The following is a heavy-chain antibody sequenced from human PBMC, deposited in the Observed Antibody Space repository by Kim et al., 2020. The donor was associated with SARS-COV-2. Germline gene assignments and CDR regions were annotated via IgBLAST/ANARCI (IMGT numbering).Heavy chain of an antibody. CDR1: GGSFSGYY. D-gene: IGHD3-9*01. V-gene: IGHV4-34*01. J-gene: IGHJ4*02. CDR2: INHSGST. CDR3: ARGTLTLYYDILTGYTYFDY. Sequence: SETLSLTCAVYGGSFSGYYWSWIRQPPGKGLEWIGEINHSGSTNYNPSLKSRVTISVDTSKNQFSLKLSSVTAADTAVYYCARGTLTLYYDILTGYTYFDYWGQGTLVTVSS.